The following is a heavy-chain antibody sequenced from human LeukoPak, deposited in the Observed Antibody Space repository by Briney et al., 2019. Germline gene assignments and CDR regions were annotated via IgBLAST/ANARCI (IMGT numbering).Heavy chain of an antibody. V-gene: IGHV3-66*01. J-gene: IGHJ6*03. CDR3: ARAANIDPKDSMVVKVYYYYYMDV. Sequence: GGSLRLSCAASGFTVSSNYMRWVRQAPGKGLEWVSVIYSGGSTYYADSVKGRFTISRDNSKNTLYLQMNSLRAEDTAVYYCARAANIDPKDSMVVKVYYYYYMDVWGKGTTVTVSS. D-gene: IGHD4-23*01. CDR2: IYSGGST. CDR1: GFTVSSNY.